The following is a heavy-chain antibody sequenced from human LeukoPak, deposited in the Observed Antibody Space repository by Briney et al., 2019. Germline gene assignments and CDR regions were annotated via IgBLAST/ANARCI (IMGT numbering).Heavy chain of an antibody. CDR1: GGSISTSNW. CDR3: ARGHSIAARSHFDY. CDR2: IYHSGST. J-gene: IGHJ4*02. D-gene: IGHD6-6*01. V-gene: IGHV4-4*02. Sequence: SETLSLTCAVSGGSISTSNWWSWVRQPPGKGLEWIGEIYHSGSTNYNPSLKSRVTISVDKSKNQFSLKLSSVTAADTAVYYCARGHSIAARSHFDYWGQGTLVTVSS.